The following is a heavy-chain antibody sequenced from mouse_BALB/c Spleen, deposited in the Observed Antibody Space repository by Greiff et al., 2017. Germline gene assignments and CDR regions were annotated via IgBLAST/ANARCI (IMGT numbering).Heavy chain of an antibody. J-gene: IGHJ4*01. Sequence: EVKLEESGPGLVKPSQSLSLTCTVTGYSITSDYAWNWIRQFPGNKLEWMGYISYSGSTSYNPSLKSRISITRDTSKNQFFLQLNSVTTEDTATYYCARWEGRHYYAMDYWGQGTSVTVSS. CDR2: ISYSGST. V-gene: IGHV3-2*02. D-gene: IGHD3-3*01. CDR1: GYSITSDYA. CDR3: ARWEGRHYYAMDY.